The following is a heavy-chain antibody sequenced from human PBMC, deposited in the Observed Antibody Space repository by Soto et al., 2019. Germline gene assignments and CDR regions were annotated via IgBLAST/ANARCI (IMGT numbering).Heavy chain of an antibody. Sequence: QVQLVESGGGVVQPGRSLRLSCVASGFTFSRRDMNWVRQAPGKGLEWVARISYDGSNKYSADSVKGRFTISRDNSQNPLYRQMNSLRPEDTAVYYCAEGGGDVASPFDPWGQGTLVTVSS. J-gene: IGHJ5*02. CDR3: AEGGGDVASPFDP. CDR1: GFTFSRRD. CDR2: ISYDGSNK. V-gene: IGHV3-30*18. D-gene: IGHD5-12*01.